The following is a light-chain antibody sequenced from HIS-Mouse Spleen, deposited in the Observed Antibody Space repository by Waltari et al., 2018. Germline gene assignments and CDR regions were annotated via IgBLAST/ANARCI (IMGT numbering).Light chain of an antibody. V-gene: IGKV3-11*01. CDR3: QQRSNWPGIT. J-gene: IGKJ3*01. Sequence: EIVLTQSPATLSLSPGERATLSCRASQSVSSYLACYQQKPGQAPRLRIYDASTRATGIPARFSGSVSVTDFTITISSLEPEDFAVYYCQQRSNWPGITFGPGTKVDIK. CDR2: DAS. CDR1: QSVSSY.